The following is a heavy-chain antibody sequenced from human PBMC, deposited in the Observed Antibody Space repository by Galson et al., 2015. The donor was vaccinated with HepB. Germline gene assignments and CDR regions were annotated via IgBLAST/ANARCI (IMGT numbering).Heavy chain of an antibody. Sequence: SVKVSCKASGYTFTSYGISWVRQAPGQGLEWMGWISGYNGATNYAQKLQDRVTMTTDTSTSTAYMELRSLRSDDTAVYYCARDRAVAGGWFDPWGQGTLVTVSS. J-gene: IGHJ5*02. CDR3: ARDRAVAGGWFDP. V-gene: IGHV1-18*04. CDR2: ISGYNGAT. D-gene: IGHD6-19*01. CDR1: GYTFTSYG.